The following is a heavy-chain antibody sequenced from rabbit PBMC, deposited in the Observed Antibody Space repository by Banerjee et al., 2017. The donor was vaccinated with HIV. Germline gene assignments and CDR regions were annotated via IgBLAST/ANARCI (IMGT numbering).Heavy chain of an antibody. CDR1: GFSFSSNYC. CDR2: IYVGSSGTT. Sequence: QEQLVESGGGLVQPEGSLTLTCTASGFSFSSNYCMCWVRQAPGKGLEWIGCIYVGSSGTTYSASWAKGRFTISKTSWTTVTLQMTSLTAADTATYFCARDLAGVIGWNFDLWGQGTLVTVS. V-gene: IGHV1S45*01. J-gene: IGHJ4*01. D-gene: IGHD4-1*01. CDR3: ARDLAGVIGWNFDL.